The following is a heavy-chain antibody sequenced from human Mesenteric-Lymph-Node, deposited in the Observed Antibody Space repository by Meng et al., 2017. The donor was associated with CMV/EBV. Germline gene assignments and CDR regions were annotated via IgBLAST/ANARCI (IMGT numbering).Heavy chain of an antibody. CDR1: GYPFTTFY. CDR2: ISPDRGGT. Sequence: ASVKVSCKPSGYPFTTFYVHWVRQAPGQGLEWMGWISPDRGGTRYAQKFQDRVTMTSDTSITTAYMELTSLKPDDTAVYYCATHRGDTIFGVVPWGYWGQGTLVTVSS. CDR3: ATHRGDTIFGVVPWGY. V-gene: IGHV1-2*02. D-gene: IGHD3-3*01. J-gene: IGHJ4*02.